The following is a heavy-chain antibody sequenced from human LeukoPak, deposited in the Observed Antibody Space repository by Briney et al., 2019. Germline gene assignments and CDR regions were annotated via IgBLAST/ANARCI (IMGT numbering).Heavy chain of an antibody. CDR1: GFTFSSYW. Sequence: GGSLRLSCAASGFTFSSYWMSWVRQAPGKGLEWVANVNKDGSDKYYVDSVKGRFTISRDNAKNSLYLQMNSLRAEDTAVYYCARWAGGFDYWGRGTLVTVSS. J-gene: IGHJ4*02. CDR3: ARWAGGFDY. D-gene: IGHD1-26*01. CDR2: VNKDGSDK. V-gene: IGHV3-7*04.